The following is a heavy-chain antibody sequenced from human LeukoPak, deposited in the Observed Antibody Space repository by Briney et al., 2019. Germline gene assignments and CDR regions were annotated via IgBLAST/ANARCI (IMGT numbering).Heavy chain of an antibody. J-gene: IGHJ3*02. CDR1: GFSFSSYA. Sequence: GGSLRLSCAASGFSFSSYAMGWVRQAPGKGLEWVSAISSRSDGTWNVDSVRGRFTISRDNSENTLYLQMNSLRAEDTALYYCVRDRRFPDDVFDIWGQGTMVTVSS. CDR3: VRDRRFPDDVFDI. CDR2: ISSRSDGT. V-gene: IGHV3-23*01. D-gene: IGHD2-21*01.